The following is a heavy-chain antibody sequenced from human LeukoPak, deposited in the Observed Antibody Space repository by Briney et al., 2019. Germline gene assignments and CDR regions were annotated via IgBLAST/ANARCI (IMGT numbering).Heavy chain of an antibody. CDR3: ARTLMYYYGSGSYFDY. Sequence: PSETLSLTCTVSGGSISSYYWGWIRQPPGKGLEWIGSIYYSGSTYYNPSLKSRVTISVDTSKNQFSLKLSSVTAADTAVYYCARTLMYYYGSGSYFDYWGQGTLVTVSS. CDR1: GGSISSYY. V-gene: IGHV4-39*01. D-gene: IGHD3-10*01. CDR2: IYYSGST. J-gene: IGHJ4*02.